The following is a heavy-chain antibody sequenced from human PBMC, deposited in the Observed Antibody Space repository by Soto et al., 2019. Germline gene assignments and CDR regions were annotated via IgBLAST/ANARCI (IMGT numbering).Heavy chain of an antibody. CDR3: TTAIVVPRFDP. D-gene: IGHD2-2*01. CDR1: GFTFNNAW. CDR2: IKSKTDGGTT. V-gene: IGHV3-15*01. J-gene: IGHJ5*02. Sequence: GGSLRLSCAASGFTFNNAWISWVRQAPGKGLEWVGRIKSKTDGGTTDYAAPVKGRFTISRDDSKNTVYLQMNSLKTEDTAVYYCTTAIVVPRFDPWGQGTLVTVSS.